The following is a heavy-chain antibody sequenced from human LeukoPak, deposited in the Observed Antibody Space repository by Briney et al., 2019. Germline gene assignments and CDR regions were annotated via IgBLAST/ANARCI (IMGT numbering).Heavy chain of an antibody. Sequence: ASVKVSCKASGYTFTSYAMHWVRQAPGQRLEWMGWINAGNGNTKYSQKFQGRVTMTTDTSTSTAYMELRSLRSDDTAVYYCARDLAGYCGGDCPYDYWGQGTLVTVSS. J-gene: IGHJ4*02. CDR2: INAGNGNT. D-gene: IGHD2-21*02. V-gene: IGHV1-3*01. CDR3: ARDLAGYCGGDCPYDY. CDR1: GYTFTSYA.